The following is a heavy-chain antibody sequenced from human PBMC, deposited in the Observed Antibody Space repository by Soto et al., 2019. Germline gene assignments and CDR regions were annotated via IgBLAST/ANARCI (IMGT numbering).Heavy chain of an antibody. CDR2: ISSDGRET. V-gene: IGHV3-30*03. J-gene: IGHJ4*02. Sequence: QVQLVESGGGVVQPGRSLRLSCAAAGFTFRTYGMNWVRQAPGRGLEWVAIISSDGRETYYADSVKGRFTISRDNSENNLYLQMNSLIVEDTAVYYCARQESGTDYWGRGTLVTVSS. CDR1: GFTFRTYG. D-gene: IGHD1-26*01. CDR3: ARQESGTDY.